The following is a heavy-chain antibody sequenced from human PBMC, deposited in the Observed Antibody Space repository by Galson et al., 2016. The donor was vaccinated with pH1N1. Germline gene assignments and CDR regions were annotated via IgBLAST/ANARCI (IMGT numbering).Heavy chain of an antibody. Sequence: SLRLSCAAPGFSVSSNYMNWVRQAPGRGLEWVSVIYTGGRTDYADSVKGRFTISRDSSKNTLFLQMNSLRVEDTAVYYCAREGLTYAGGDALDIWGQGTMVTVSS. CDR2: IYTGGRT. V-gene: IGHV3-53*01. CDR3: AREGLTYAGGDALDI. CDR1: GFSVSSNY. D-gene: IGHD3-10*01. J-gene: IGHJ3*02.